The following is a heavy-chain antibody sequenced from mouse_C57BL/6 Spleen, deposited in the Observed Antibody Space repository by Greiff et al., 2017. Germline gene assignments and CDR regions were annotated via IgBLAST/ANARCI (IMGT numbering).Heavy chain of an antibody. Sequence: EVQLQQSGPVLVKPGASVQMSCKASGYTFTDYYMNWVKQSHGKSLEWIGVINPYNGGTSYNQKFKGKATLTVDKSSSTAYMELNSLTSEDSAVYYCAREGRGQLRLRFAYWGQGTLVTVSA. V-gene: IGHV1-19*01. CDR2: INPYNGGT. D-gene: IGHD3-2*02. J-gene: IGHJ3*01. CDR1: GYTFTDYY. CDR3: AREGRGQLRLRFAY.